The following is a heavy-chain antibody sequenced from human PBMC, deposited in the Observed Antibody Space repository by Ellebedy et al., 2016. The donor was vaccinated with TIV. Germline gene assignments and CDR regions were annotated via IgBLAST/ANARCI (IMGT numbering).Heavy chain of an antibody. CDR2: MNPNSGNT. CDR1: GYTFTSYD. V-gene: IGHV1-8*01. D-gene: IGHD4-17*01. J-gene: IGHJ2*01. Sequence: ASVKVSXXASGYTFTSYDINWVRQATGQGLEWMGWMNPNSGNTGYAQKFQGRVTMTRNTSISTAYMELSSLRSEDTAVYYCARGKDYGDPRRYFDLWGRGTLVTVSS. CDR3: ARGKDYGDPRRYFDL.